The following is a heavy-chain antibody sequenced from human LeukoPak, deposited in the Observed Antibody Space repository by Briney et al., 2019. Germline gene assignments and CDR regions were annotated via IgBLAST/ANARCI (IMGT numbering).Heavy chain of an antibody. J-gene: IGHJ5*02. Sequence: GASVKVSCKASGYTFTSFGISWVRQAPGQGLEWMGWVNPNSGGTNYAQKSQGRVTMTRDTSISTAYMELSRLRSDDTAVYYCARDRGELLGWFDPWGQGTLVTVSS. CDR1: GYTFTSFG. V-gene: IGHV1-2*02. CDR3: ARDRGELLGWFDP. CDR2: VNPNSGGT. D-gene: IGHD1-26*01.